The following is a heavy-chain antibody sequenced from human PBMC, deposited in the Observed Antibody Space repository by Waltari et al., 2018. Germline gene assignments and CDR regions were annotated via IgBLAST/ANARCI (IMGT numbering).Heavy chain of an antibody. Sequence: EVQLVESGGGLVQPGGFLRLSCAGSGFPCSSFTMHWVRQAPGKGLEWVSGISGIGDITSYADSVKGRFTISRDTSKNTLYLLLNSLRPGDTAIYYCASAPRPEVSAPFDFWGRGTLVTVSS. CDR3: ASAPRPEVSAPFDF. CDR1: GFPCSSFT. CDR2: ISGIGDIT. D-gene: IGHD2-8*01. J-gene: IGHJ4*02. V-gene: IGHV3-23*04.